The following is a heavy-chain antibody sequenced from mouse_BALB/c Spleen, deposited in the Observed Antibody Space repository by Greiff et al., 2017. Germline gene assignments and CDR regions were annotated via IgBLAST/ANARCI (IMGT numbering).Heavy chain of an antibody. CDR3: ARDLTGRAWFAY. J-gene: IGHJ3*01. CDR2: ISSGGSYT. CDR1: GFTFSSYA. D-gene: IGHD4-1*01. Sequence: DVMLVESGGGLVKPGGSLKLSCAASGFTFSSYAMSWVRQSPEKRLEWVAEISSGGSYTYYPDTVTGRFTISRDNAKNTLYLEMSSLRSEDTAMYYCARDLTGRAWFAYWGQGTLVTVSA. V-gene: IGHV5-9-4*01.